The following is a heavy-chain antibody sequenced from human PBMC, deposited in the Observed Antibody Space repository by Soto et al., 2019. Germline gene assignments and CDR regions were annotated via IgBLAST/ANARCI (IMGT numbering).Heavy chain of an antibody. CDR1: GGSLSTYY. CDR3: ARGYQASGFDY. Sequence: PSETLSLTCSVSGGSLSTYYWSWIRQPPDRGLEWIGYIYYTGSTDYSPSLKSRVSISVDTSKNEFSLKMNSVTAADTAVYYCARGYQASGFDYWGQGNMVTVSS. J-gene: IGHJ4*02. D-gene: IGHD2-2*01. V-gene: IGHV4-59*01. CDR2: IYYTGST.